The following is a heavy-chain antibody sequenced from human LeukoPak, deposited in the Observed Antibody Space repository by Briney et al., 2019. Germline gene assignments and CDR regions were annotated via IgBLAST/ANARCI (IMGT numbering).Heavy chain of an antibody. CDR1: GGSISTYY. D-gene: IGHD5-24*01. V-gene: IGHV4-59*08. Sequence: PSETLSLTCTVSGGSISTYYWSWIRQPPGKGLEWIGYIYYSGSTNYNPSLKSRVTISVDMSKNQFSLKLSSVTAADTAVYYCARHRWSGDGYNNDFDYWGQGTLVTVSS. J-gene: IGHJ4*02. CDR3: ARHRWSGDGYNNDFDY. CDR2: IYYSGST.